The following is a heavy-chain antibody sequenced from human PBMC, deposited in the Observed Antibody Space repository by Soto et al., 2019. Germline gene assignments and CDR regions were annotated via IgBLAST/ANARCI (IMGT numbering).Heavy chain of an antibody. CDR1: GLIVSDNY. V-gene: IGHV3-53*01. CDR2: IYAGGST. Sequence: PGGSLRPSCVAPGLIVSDNYMNWVRQAPGKGLEWVSIIYAGGSTYYADSVKGRFTISRDNSKNTLYLQMNSLRAEDTAVYYCAKDDYYGSGIDYWGQGTLVTVSS. J-gene: IGHJ4*02. D-gene: IGHD3-10*01. CDR3: AKDDYYGSGIDY.